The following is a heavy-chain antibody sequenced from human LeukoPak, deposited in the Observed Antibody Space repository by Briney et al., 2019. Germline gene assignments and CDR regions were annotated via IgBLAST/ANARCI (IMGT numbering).Heavy chain of an antibody. CDR1: GFTFSSYW. CDR2: IKQDGSEK. Sequence: GGSLRLSCGASGFTFSSYWMSWVRQAPGKGLEWVANIKQDGSEKYYVDSVKGRFTISRDNAKNSLYLQMNSLRAEDAAVYYCASGVTHFDYWGQGTLVTVSS. D-gene: IGHD5-18*01. V-gene: IGHV3-7*01. CDR3: ASGVTHFDY. J-gene: IGHJ4*02.